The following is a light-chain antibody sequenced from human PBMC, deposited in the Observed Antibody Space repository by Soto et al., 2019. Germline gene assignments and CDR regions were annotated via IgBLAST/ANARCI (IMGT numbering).Light chain of an antibody. CDR2: EVS. CDR1: SSDVGGYNY. V-gene: IGLV2-14*01. CDR3: SSYTSSSSDYV. J-gene: IGLJ1*01. Sequence: QSVLTQPASVSGSPGQSITISCTGTSSDVGGYNYVSWYQQHPGKAPKLMIYEVSNRPSGVSNRFSGSKSGNTAALTISALQAEDEADYYCSSYTSSSSDYVFGTGTKLTVL.